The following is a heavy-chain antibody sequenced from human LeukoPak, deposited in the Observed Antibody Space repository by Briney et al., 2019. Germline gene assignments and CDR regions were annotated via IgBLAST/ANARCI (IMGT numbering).Heavy chain of an antibody. CDR1: GGTFSSYA. CDR2: IIPIFGTA. CDR3: ARDLLEYSSAYDQNRFDP. J-gene: IGHJ5*02. Sequence: SVKVSCKASGGTFSSYAISWVRQAPGQGLEWMGGIIPIFGTANYAQKFQGRVTITADESTSTAYMELSSLRSEDTAVYYCARDLLEYSSAYDQNRFDPWGQGTLVTVSS. V-gene: IGHV1-69*13. D-gene: IGHD6-6*01.